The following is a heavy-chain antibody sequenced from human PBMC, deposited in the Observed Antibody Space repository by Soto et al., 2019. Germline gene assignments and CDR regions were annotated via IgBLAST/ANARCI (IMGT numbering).Heavy chain of an antibody. V-gene: IGHV3-30*18. CDR2: ISYDGSNK. CDR1: GFTFSSYG. CDR3: AKDRSGLRSRLGYYFDY. D-gene: IGHD3-10*01. Sequence: PGGSLRLSCAASGFTFSSYGMHWVRQAPGKGLEWVAVISYDGSNKYYADSVKGRFTISRDNSKNTLYLQMNSLRAEDTAVYYCAKDRSGLRSRLGYYFDYRGQGTLVTVSS. J-gene: IGHJ4*02.